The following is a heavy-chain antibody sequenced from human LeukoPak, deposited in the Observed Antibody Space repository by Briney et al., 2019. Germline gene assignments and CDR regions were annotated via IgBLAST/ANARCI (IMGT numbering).Heavy chain of an antibody. CDR1: GFTFSSYA. CDR3: ARDLGQDY. CDR2: ISYDGSNK. V-gene: IGHV3-30*04. Sequence: PGRSLGLSCAASGFTFSSYAMHWVRQAPGKGLEWVAVISYDGSNKYYADSVKGRFTISRDNSKNTLYLQMNSLRAEDTAVYYCARDLGQDYWGQGTLVTVSS. J-gene: IGHJ4*02. D-gene: IGHD3-16*01.